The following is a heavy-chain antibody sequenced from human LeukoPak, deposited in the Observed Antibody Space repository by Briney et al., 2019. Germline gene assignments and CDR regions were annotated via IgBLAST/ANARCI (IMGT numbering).Heavy chain of an antibody. D-gene: IGHD3-9*01. CDR3: ARDTLNGPFVISLDY. J-gene: IGHJ4*02. CDR2: ISSDGHVE. CDR1: GFSFGSYE. Sequence: GGSLRLSCAASGFSFGSYEMNWVRQAPGKGLEWVSHISSDGHVETYVDSVRGRFTMSRDNAKNFLFLQMNGLRAEDTAVYYCARDTLNGPFVISLDYWGQGALVTVSS. V-gene: IGHV3-48*03.